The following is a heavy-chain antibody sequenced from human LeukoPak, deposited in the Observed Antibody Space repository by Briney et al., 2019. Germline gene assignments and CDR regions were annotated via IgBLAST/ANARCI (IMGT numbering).Heavy chain of an antibody. CDR1: GYTFTSYG. J-gene: IGHJ6*02. V-gene: IGHV1-18*01. CDR2: ISAYNGNT. CDR3: ARLHEDGDYYYYGMDV. Sequence: ASVKVSCKASGYTFTSYGISWVRQAPGQGLGWMGWISAYNGNTNHAQKLQGRVTMTTDTSTSTAYMELRSLRSDDTAVYYCARLHEDGDYYYYGMDVWGQGTTVTVSS. D-gene: IGHD4-17*01.